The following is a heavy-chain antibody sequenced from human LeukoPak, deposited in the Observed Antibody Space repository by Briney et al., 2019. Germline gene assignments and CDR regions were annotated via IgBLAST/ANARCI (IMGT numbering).Heavy chain of an antibody. J-gene: IGHJ4*02. CDR2: ISERGGST. Sequence: GGSLRLSCVVSGISLSNYAMTWVRQAPGKGLEWVSYISERGGSTTYADSVKGRFTISRDTSLNTLYLQMNNLREEETAVYFCAKRGVVIRGILVIGYHQEAYHYDFWGQGVLVTVSS. CDR1: GISLSNYA. V-gene: IGHV3-23*01. D-gene: IGHD3-10*01. CDR3: AKRGVVIRGILVIGYHQEAYHYDF.